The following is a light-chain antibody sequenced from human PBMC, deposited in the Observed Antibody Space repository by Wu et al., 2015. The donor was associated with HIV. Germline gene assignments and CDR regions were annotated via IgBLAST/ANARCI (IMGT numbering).Light chain of an antibody. V-gene: IGKV3-20*01. CDR1: QSVRNNY. Sequence: EIVLTQSPGTLSLSPGERATLSCRASQSVRNNYLAWYQQKPGQAPRLLIYDASNGATGFPDRFSGSGSGTDFTLTISRLESEDFAVYYCQQYGSAPFTVGPGTKVDLK. CDR3: QQYGSAPFT. J-gene: IGKJ3*01. CDR2: DAS.